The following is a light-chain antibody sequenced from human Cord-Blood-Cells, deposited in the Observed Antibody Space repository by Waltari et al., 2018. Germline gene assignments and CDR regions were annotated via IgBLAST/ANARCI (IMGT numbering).Light chain of an antibody. V-gene: IGLV3-25*03. CDR3: QSADSSGTFVV. Sequence: SYELTQPPSVPVSPGQTARITCSGDALQKQYAYWYQQKPGQAPVLVIYKDSERPSGIPERFSGSSSGTTVTLTISGVQAEDEADYYCQSADSSGTFVVFGGGTKLTVL. CDR2: KDS. CDR1: ALQKQY. J-gene: IGLJ2*01.